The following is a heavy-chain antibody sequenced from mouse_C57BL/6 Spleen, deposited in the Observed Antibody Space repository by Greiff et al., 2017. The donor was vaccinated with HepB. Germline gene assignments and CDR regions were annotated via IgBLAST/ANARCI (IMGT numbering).Heavy chain of an antibody. D-gene: IGHD1-1*01. V-gene: IGHV1-19*01. CDR3: ARGVLLRYYFDY. CDR2: INPYNGGT. CDR1: GYTFTDYY. Sequence: VQLQQSGPVLVKPGASVKMSCKASGYTFTDYYMNWVKQSHGKSLEWIGVINPYNGGTSYNQKFKGKATLTVDKSSSKAYMELNSLTSEDSAVYYCARGVLLRYYFDYWGQGTTLTVSS. J-gene: IGHJ2*01.